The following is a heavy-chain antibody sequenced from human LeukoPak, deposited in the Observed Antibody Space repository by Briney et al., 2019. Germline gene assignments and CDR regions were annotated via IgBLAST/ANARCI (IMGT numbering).Heavy chain of an antibody. J-gene: IGHJ6*03. D-gene: IGHD6-19*01. Sequence: GGSLRLSCTASGFTFSSYAMSWVRQAPGKGLEWVSSLSASGVSTYYADSVKGRFTISRDNSKTTLYLQMNSLRAEDTAVYYCAKDSSSGWLGQLYYMDVWGKGTTVTVSS. V-gene: IGHV3-23*01. CDR1: GFTFSSYA. CDR2: LSASGVST. CDR3: AKDSSSGWLGQLYYMDV.